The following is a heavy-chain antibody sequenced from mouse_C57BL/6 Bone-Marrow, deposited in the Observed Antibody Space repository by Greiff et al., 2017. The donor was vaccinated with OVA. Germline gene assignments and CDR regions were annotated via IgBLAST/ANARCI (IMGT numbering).Heavy chain of an antibody. CDR1: GFTFSSYA. V-gene: IGHV5-4*03. CDR3: ARGALLDY. Sequence: DVMLVESGGGLVKPGGPLKLSCAASGFTFSSYAMSWVRQTPEKRLEWVATISDGGSYTYYPDNVKGRFTISRDNAKNNLYLQMSHLKSEDTAMYYCARGALLDYWGQGTTLTVSS. J-gene: IGHJ2*01. CDR2: ISDGGSYT.